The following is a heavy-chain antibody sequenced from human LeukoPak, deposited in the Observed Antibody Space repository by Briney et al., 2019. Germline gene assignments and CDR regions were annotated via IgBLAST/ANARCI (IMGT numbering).Heavy chain of an antibody. Sequence: GGSLGLSCAASGCPVANTYMAWVRQAPGKGLEWVSVTDSAGNTYYADSVKGRFTMSRDTSENTLYLQMNSLKSEDTATYYCARDAYTTNWFYYWGQGTLVTVSS. D-gene: IGHD2-2*02. CDR2: TDSAGNT. J-gene: IGHJ5*01. CDR3: ARDAYTTNWFYY. V-gene: IGHV3-53*05. CDR1: GCPVANTY.